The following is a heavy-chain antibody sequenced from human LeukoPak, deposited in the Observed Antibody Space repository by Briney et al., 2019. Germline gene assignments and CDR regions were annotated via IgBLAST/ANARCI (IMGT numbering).Heavy chain of an antibody. J-gene: IGHJ4*02. CDR3: ARKRWLSHDY. Sequence: PSETLSLTCAVYGGSFSGYYWIWIRQPPGKGLEWIGEINHSGSTNYNPSLKSRVTISVDTSKNQFSLKLSSVTAADTAVYYCARKRWLSHDYWGQGTLVTVSS. V-gene: IGHV4-34*01. CDR2: INHSGST. CDR1: GGSFSGYY. D-gene: IGHD5-24*01.